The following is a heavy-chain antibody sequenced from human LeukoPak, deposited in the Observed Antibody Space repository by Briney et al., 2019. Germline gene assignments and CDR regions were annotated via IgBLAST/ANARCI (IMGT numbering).Heavy chain of an antibody. J-gene: IGHJ4*02. CDR3: ARFALKTPPTD. Sequence: GGSLRLSCAASGFTFSTYSMNWVRQAPGKGLEWVSSISSSSSYIYYADSVKGRFTISRDNAKNSLYLQMNSLRAEDMAVYYCARFALKTPPTDWGQGTLVTVSS. CDR1: GFTFSTYS. CDR2: ISSSSSYI. V-gene: IGHV3-21*01.